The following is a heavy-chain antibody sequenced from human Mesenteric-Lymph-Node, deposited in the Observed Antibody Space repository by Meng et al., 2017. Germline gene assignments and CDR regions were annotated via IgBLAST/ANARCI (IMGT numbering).Heavy chain of an antibody. V-gene: IGHV3-66*02. Sequence: GESLKISCAASGFTVSNSFMSWVRQAPGKGLEWVSVIYSGGSTYYADSVKGRFTISRDNSKNTLYPQMNSLRPEDTALYYCVREVMMGPTRAWFDPWGQGTLVTVSS. J-gene: IGHJ5*02. D-gene: IGHD1-26*01. CDR2: IYSGGST. CDR3: VREVMMGPTRAWFDP. CDR1: GFTVSNSF.